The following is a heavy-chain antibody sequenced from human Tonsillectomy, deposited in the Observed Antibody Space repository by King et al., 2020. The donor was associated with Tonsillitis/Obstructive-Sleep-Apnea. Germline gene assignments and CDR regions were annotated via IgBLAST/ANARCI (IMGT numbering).Heavy chain of an antibody. CDR2: IKSKTDGGTT. J-gene: IGHJ4*02. V-gene: IGHV3-15*01. CDR1: GFTFSNAW. Sequence: DVQLVESGGGVVKPGGSLRLSCAASGFTFSNAWMSWVRRVPGKGLEWVVRIKSKTDGGTTDYASPVKGRFTISRDDAKNTLYLQMNSLKTEDTAVDYCTTAATDYWGQGTLVTVSS. CDR3: TTAATDY.